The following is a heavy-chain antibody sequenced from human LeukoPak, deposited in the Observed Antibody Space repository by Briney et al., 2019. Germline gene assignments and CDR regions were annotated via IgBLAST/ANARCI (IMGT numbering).Heavy chain of an antibody. V-gene: IGHV3-23*01. D-gene: IGHD5-12*01. Sequence: GGSLRLSCAASGFSFSNSAMSWVRQAPGKGLEWVSLIIASSGSTFYADSVKGRFTISRDDSKNTLYLQMNSLRAEDTAVYYCAKGAYDYIEMGYFDYWGQGTLVTVSS. J-gene: IGHJ4*02. CDR1: GFSFSNSA. CDR2: IIASSGST. CDR3: AKGAYDYIEMGYFDY.